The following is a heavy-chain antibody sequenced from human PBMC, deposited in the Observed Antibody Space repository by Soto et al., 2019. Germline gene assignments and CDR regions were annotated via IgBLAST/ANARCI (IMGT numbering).Heavy chain of an antibody. CDR1: GFKFSNYA. J-gene: IGHJ4*02. V-gene: IGHV3-23*01. D-gene: IGHD6-25*01. CDR3: AKDRRAAGNSAFYFDF. CDR2: ISATGGGT. Sequence: PGGSLRLSCAASGFKFSNYAMSWVRQAPGKGLEWVSLISATGGGTYYADSVKGRFTISRDNSHNTLYLQVHSLTAEDTAVYYCAKDRRAAGNSAFYFDFWGQGAQVTVSS.